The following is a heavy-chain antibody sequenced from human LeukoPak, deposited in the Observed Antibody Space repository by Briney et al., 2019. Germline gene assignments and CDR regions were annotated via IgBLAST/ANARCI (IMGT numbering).Heavy chain of an antibody. CDR3: ARDMWRNGYSNTFNL. J-gene: IGHJ3*01. Sequence: GGSLRLSCAASGFTFITYAMHWVRQAPGKGLEWVAVIWYDGNDKYHADSVKGRFTISRDNSKNTLDLQMNSLRAEDTAVYYCARDMWRNGYSNTFNLWGQGTMVTVSS. V-gene: IGHV3-33*01. CDR1: GFTFITYA. CDR2: IWYDGNDK. D-gene: IGHD3-22*01.